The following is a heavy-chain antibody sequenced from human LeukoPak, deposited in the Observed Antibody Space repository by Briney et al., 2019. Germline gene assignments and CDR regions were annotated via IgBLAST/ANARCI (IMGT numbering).Heavy chain of an antibody. CDR1: GYTFTSYD. Sequence: ASVKVSCRASGYTFTSYDINWVRQATGQGLEWMGWMNPNSGSTGYAQKFQGRVTMTRSTSISTAYMELSSLRSEDTAVYYCARELVEMATNSDYWGQGTLVTVSS. CDR2: MNPNSGST. D-gene: IGHD5-24*01. J-gene: IGHJ4*02. CDR3: ARELVEMATNSDY. V-gene: IGHV1-8*01.